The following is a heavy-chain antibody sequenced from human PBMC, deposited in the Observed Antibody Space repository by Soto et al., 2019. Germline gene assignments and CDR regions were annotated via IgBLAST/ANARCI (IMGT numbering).Heavy chain of an antibody. CDR2: INPNSGGT. D-gene: IGHD6-19*01. CDR1: GYTVTGYY. Sequence: ASVKVSCKASGYTVTGYYMHWVRQAPGQGLEWMGWINPNSGGTNYAQKSQGRVTMTRDTSISTAYMELSRLRSDDTAVYYCVRPWAGNDAFDIWGQGTMVTVSS. CDR3: VRPWAGNDAFDI. V-gene: IGHV1-2*02. J-gene: IGHJ3*02.